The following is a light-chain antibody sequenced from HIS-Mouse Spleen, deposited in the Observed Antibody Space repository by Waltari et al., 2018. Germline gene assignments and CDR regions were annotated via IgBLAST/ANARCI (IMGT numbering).Light chain of an antibody. J-gene: IGLJ3*02. CDR1: HRGVGRYKL. CDR3: CSYAGSSTWV. Sequence: QSALTPPAPVSGSPGQSITISCHGTHRGVGRYKLVSWYQQDPGKTPKLKIYEGSKRPSGVSNRFSGSKSGNTASLTIAGLQAEDEADYYCCSYAGSSTWVFGGGTKLTVL. CDR2: EGS. V-gene: IGLV2-23*01.